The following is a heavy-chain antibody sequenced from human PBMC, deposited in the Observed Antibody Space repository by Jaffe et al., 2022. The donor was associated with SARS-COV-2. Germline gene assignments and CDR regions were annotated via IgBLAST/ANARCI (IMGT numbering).Heavy chain of an antibody. CDR1: GASFSDYP. CDR2: IDHTGST. CDR3: ARLPRTYYYGSGSHPH. Sequence: QVQLQQWGAGLLKPSETLSLTCAVYGASFSDYPWNWIRQSPGKGLEWIGEIDHTGSTNSNPSLKNRVAMSVDTSTSQVSLRLSSVTAADTGIYYCARLPRTYYYGSGSHPHWGQGTLVTVSS. D-gene: IGHD3-10*01. J-gene: IGHJ1*01. V-gene: IGHV4-34*01.